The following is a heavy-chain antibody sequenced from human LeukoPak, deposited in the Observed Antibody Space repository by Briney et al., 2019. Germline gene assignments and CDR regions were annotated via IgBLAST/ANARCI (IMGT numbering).Heavy chain of an antibody. CDR2: ISGSGGGT. D-gene: IGHD3-16*01. CDR1: GFTFNNYA. Sequence: PGGSLRLSCAASGFTFNNYAMNWVRQGPGKGLEWVSGISGSGGGTYYADSVKGRFTISRDNSKNTLYLEMSSLRVEDTAIYYCAKWPEGAMDYFDYWGQGTLVTVSS. V-gene: IGHV3-23*01. CDR3: AKWPEGAMDYFDY. J-gene: IGHJ4*02.